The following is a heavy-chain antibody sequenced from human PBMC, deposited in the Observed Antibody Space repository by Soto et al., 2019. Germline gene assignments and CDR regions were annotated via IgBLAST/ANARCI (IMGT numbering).Heavy chain of an antibody. V-gene: IGHV3-13*01. CDR2: ITTAGDT. CDR3: ARELHGGSYGMDV. J-gene: IGHJ6*02. Sequence: GGSLRLSCVASGFTFSNYDMHWVRQVTGKGLEWVSGITTAGDTYYPGSVKGRFTISREKAKNSLYLQMNSLSAGDTAVYYCARELHGGSYGMDVWGQGTTVTVSS. CDR1: GFTFSNYD.